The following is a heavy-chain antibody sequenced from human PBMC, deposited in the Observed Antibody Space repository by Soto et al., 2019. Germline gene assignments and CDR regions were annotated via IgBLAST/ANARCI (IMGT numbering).Heavy chain of an antibody. V-gene: IGHV4-4*07. Sequence: SETLSLTCTVSGGSISSYYWSWIRQPAGKGLEWIGRIYTSGSTNYNPSLKSRVTMSVDTSKNQFSLKLSSVTAADTAVYYCARVVVAGPSYYYYYGMDVWGQGTTVTVS. D-gene: IGHD2-15*01. CDR1: GGSISSYY. J-gene: IGHJ6*02. CDR2: IYTSGST. CDR3: ARVVVAGPSYYYYYGMDV.